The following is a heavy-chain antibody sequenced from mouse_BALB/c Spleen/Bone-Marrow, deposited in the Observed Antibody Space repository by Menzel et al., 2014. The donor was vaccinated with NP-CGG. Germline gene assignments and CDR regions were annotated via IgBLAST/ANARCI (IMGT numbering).Heavy chain of an antibody. D-gene: IGHD1-1*01. CDR1: GYTFTSYW. CDR2: INPSNGRT. CDR3: ARRTTTVVATDY. V-gene: IGHV1S81*02. J-gene: IGHJ2*01. Sequence: VQLQESGAELVKPGASVKLSCKASGYTFTSYWMHWVKQRPGQGLEWIEEINPSNGRTNYNEKFKSKATLTVDKSSSTAYMQLSSLTSEDSAVYYCARRTTTVVATDYWGQGTTLTVSS.